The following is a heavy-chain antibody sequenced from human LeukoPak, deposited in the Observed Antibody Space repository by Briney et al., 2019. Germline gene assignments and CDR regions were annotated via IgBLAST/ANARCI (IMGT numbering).Heavy chain of an antibody. J-gene: IGHJ4*02. CDR3: ARATIQEYYFDY. CDR2: IYYSGST. CDR1: GGSISSSSYY. Sequence: SETLPLTCTVSGGSISSSSYYWGWIRQPPGKGLEWIGSIYYSGSTYYNPSLKSRVTISVDTSKNQFSLKLSSVTAADTAVYYCARATIQEYYFDYWGQGTLVTVSS. V-gene: IGHV4-39*07. D-gene: IGHD1-26*01.